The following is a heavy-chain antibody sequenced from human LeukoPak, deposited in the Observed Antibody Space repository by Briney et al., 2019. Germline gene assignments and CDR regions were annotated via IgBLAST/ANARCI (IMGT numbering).Heavy chain of an antibody. D-gene: IGHD5-12*01. CDR1: GFTFTTYA. Sequence: GGSLRLSCAASGFTFTTYAMSWVRQAPGKGLEWVSSIFHSGGATYYTDSVKGRFTISSDTSKNTLYLQMNGLRVEDTAVYYCAKYLPPIGYQFALDIWGQGILVTVSA. J-gene: IGHJ3*02. CDR3: AKYLPPIGYQFALDI. CDR2: IFHSGGAT. V-gene: IGHV3-23*01.